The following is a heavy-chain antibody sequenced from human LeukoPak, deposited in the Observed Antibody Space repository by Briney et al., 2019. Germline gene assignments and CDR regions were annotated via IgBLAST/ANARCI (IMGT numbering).Heavy chain of an antibody. J-gene: IGHJ4*02. CDR3: ARDEASRFGNFDY. CDR2: IYSGGVT. D-gene: IGHD3-10*01. Sequence: GGSLRLSCAASGFTVSNNYMSWVRQAPGKGLEWVSLIYSGGVTFYADSVKGRFTISRDNSKNTLYLQMNNLSVEDTAVYYCARDEASRFGNFDYWGQGTLVTVSS. CDR1: GFTVSNNY. V-gene: IGHV3-66*01.